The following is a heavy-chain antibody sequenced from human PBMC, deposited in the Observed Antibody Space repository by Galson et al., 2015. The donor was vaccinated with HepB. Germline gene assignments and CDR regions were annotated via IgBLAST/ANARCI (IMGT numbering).Heavy chain of an antibody. CDR1: GFTFSSYG. CDR2: IWYDGSNK. J-gene: IGHJ4*02. D-gene: IGHD1-14*01. CDR3: ARATVNNARRLDYFDY. V-gene: IGHV3-33*01. Sequence: SLRLSCAASGFTFSSYGMHWVRQAPGKGLEWVAVIWYDGSNKYYADSVKGRFTISRDNSKNTLYLQMNSLRAEDTAVYYCARATVNNARRLDYFDYWGQGTLVTVSS.